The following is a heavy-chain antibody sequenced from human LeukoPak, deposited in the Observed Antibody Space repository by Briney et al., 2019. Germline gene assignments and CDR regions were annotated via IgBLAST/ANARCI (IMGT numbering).Heavy chain of an antibody. V-gene: IGHV1-8*03. J-gene: IGHJ6*03. D-gene: IGHD3-9*01. CDR3: ARGGFDGGYMDV. CDR1: GGTFRTYA. Sequence: ASVKVSCKASGGTFRTYAISWVRQAPGQGLEWMGWMNPNSGNTGYAQKFQGRVTITRNTSISTAYMELSSLRSEDTAVYYCARGGFDGGYMDVWGKGTTVTVSS. CDR2: MNPNSGNT.